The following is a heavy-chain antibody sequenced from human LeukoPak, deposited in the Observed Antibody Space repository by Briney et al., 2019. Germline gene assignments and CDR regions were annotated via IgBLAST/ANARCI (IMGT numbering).Heavy chain of an antibody. CDR2: INHSGST. Sequence: SETLSLTCAVYGGSFSDYYWSWIRQPPGKGLEWIGEINHSGSTNYNPTLKSRVTISVDTSKNQFSLKLSSVTAADTALYYCAASALRYCSGGSCYSAPLDFWGHGNLITVSS. D-gene: IGHD2-15*01. CDR1: GGSFSDYY. J-gene: IGHJ4*01. CDR3: AASALRYCSGGSCYSAPLDF. V-gene: IGHV4-34*01.